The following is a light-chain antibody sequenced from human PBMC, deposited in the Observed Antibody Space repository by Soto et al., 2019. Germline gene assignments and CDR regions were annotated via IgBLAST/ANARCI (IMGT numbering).Light chain of an antibody. CDR1: GSNIGAGFD. CDR3: QAYDTGLSGPVV. Sequence: QAVVTQPPSLSGAPGQNIIISCTGGGSNIGAGFDVHWYQQLPGTAPKLLIYGNTNRPSGVPDRFSGSKSGTSASLVITGLQAVDEADYYCQAYDTGLSGPVVFGGGTELTVL. CDR2: GNT. V-gene: IGLV1-40*01. J-gene: IGLJ2*01.